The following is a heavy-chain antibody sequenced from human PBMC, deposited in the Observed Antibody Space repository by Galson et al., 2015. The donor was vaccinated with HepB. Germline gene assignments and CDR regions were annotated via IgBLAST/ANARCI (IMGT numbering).Heavy chain of an antibody. CDR3: VRVADSDYGDHSHFDS. CDR1: GFTFTDYY. V-gene: IGHV3-11*06. D-gene: IGHD4-17*01. Sequence: SLRLSCAASGFTFTDYYMTWIRQAPGKGLEWLSYISANSIYTNYADSVKGRFSISRDNVKNSAYLQMNSLRAEDTAVYYCVRVADSDYGDHSHFDSWGLGTLVTVSS. CDR2: ISANSIYT. J-gene: IGHJ4*02.